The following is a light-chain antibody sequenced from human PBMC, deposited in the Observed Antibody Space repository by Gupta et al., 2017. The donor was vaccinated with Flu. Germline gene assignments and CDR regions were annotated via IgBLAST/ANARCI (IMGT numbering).Light chain of an antibody. CDR2: SKN. CDR3: SEWDSSLTEGV. J-gene: IGLJ3*02. V-gene: IGLV10-54*04. CDR1: SNNVGNQG. Sequence: QAGLTQPPSVSKGLRQTSTLTCTGNSNNVGNQGAAWLQQHQGHPPKGLSDSKNNRPSGIYERFSSYRAGNNDYRPIKALQPEDEADDYCSEWDSSLTEGVLGGGTKVTVL.